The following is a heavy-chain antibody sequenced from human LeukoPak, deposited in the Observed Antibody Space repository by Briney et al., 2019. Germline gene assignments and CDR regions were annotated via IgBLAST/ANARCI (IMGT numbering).Heavy chain of an antibody. J-gene: IGHJ6*02. D-gene: IGHD2-15*01. CDR2: FDPEDGET. CDR1: GYTLTELS. Sequence: ASVKVSCKVSGYTLTELSMHWVRQAPGKGLEWMGGFDPEDGETIYAQKFQGRVTMTEDTSTDTAYMELSSLRSEDTAVYYCATYNIRWTWWSPTSSYYYGMDVWGQGTTVTVSS. CDR3: ATYNIRWTWWSPTSSYYYGMDV. V-gene: IGHV1-24*01.